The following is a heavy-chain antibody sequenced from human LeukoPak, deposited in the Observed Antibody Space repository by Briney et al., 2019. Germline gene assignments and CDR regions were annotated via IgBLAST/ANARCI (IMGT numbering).Heavy chain of an antibody. CDR3: AREGWNYVFDY. CDR2: ISFDGRNK. CDR1: GFTFSTYA. Sequence: GGSLRLSCAASGFTFSTYAMHWVRQAPGKGLEWGAGISFDGRNKYYADSVKGRFTISRDNSKNTLYLQMNSLRGEDTAVYSCAREGWNYVFDYWGQGTLVTVSS. D-gene: IGHD1-7*01. J-gene: IGHJ4*02. V-gene: IGHV3-30*01.